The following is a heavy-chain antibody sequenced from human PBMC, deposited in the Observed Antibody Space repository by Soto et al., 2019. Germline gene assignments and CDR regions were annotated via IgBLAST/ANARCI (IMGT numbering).Heavy chain of an antibody. Sequence: ASVKVSCKASGYTFTNYYMHWLRPAPGQGLEWMGWMNPRSGGSKYAQAFQDRVTMTRDASISTAYMEMTSPRHGDTAVYFCARSDDSTSYPLDLWGPGTLVTVSS. CDR1: GYTFTNYY. J-gene: IGHJ5*02. CDR3: ARSDDSTSYPLDL. D-gene: IGHD4-4*01. CDR2: MNPRSGGS. V-gene: IGHV1-2*02.